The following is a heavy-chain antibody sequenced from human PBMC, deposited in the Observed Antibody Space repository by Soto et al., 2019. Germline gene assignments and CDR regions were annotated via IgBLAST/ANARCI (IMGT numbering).Heavy chain of an antibody. V-gene: IGHV3-73*02. J-gene: IGHJ4*02. D-gene: IGHD2-8*01. Sequence: EVQLVESGGGLVQPGGSPKLSCAASGFTFSGSAMHWVRQASGKGLEWVGRIRSKANSYATAYAASVKGRFTISRDDSKNTAYLQMNSLKTEDTAVYYCTSPTRGYCTNGVCYTGSGWYGWGQGTLVTVSS. CDR3: TSPTRGYCTNGVCYTGSGWYG. CDR2: IRSKANSYAT. CDR1: GFTFSGSA.